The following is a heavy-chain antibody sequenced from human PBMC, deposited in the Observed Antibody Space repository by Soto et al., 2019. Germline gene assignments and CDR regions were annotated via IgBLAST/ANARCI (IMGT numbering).Heavy chain of an antibody. CDR1: GYTFTSYG. CDR3: AREAGAFDY. V-gene: IGHV1-18*01. J-gene: IGHJ4*02. CDR2: ISAYNGNT. Sequence: GASVKVSCKASGYTFTSYGISWVRQAPGQGLEWMGWISAYNGNTNYAQKLQGRVTMTRDTSTSTVYMELSSLRSEDTAVYYCAREAGAFDYWGQGTLVTVSS. D-gene: IGHD6-19*01.